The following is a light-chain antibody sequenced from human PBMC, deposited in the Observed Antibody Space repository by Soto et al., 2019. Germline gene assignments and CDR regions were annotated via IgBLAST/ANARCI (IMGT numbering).Light chain of an antibody. CDR2: EVT. Sequence: QSVLTQPPSVSGSPGQSITISCTGTSSDIGDYTYVSWYQQSPNKAPKLLIYEVTNRPSGVSDRFSGSKSGNTASLTISGLRTEDEADYYCSSYSSATTLLFGGGTKLTVL. CDR3: SSYSSATTLL. J-gene: IGLJ2*01. CDR1: SSDIGDYTY. V-gene: IGLV2-14*01.